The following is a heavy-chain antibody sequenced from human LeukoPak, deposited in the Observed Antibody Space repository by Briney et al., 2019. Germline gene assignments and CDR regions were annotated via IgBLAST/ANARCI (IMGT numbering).Heavy chain of an antibody. Sequence: GGSLRLSSAASGFTFSSYSMNWLRQAPGKGLEWVALISSSGSHIYYADSVQGRFTISRDNAKNALYLQMNSLRAEDTAVYYCARDRKGYSYGYFDYWGQGILVTVSS. CDR1: GFTFSSYS. J-gene: IGHJ4*02. V-gene: IGHV3-21*01. D-gene: IGHD5-12*01. CDR2: ISSSGSHI. CDR3: ARDRKGYSYGYFDY.